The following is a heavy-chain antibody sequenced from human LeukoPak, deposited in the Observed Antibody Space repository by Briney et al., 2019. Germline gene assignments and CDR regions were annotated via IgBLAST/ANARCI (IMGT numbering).Heavy chain of an antibody. V-gene: IGHV4-39*07. CDR3: ARFIQLPYWYGGMDV. CDR2: IYYSGST. J-gene: IGHJ6*02. CDR1: GGTISNSIYY. Sequence: SETLSLTCTVSGGTISNSIYYWGWIRQPPGKGLEWIGSIYYSGSTNYNPSLKSRVTISVDMSKNQFSLKLSSVTAADTAVYYCARFIQLPYWYGGMDVWGQGTTVTVSS. D-gene: IGHD2-2*02.